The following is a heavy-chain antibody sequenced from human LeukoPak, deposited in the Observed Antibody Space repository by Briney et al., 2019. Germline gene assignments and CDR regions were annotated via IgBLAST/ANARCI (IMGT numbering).Heavy chain of an antibody. CDR1: GYSFTSYW. V-gene: IGHV5-51*01. D-gene: IGHD2-15*01. CDR2: IYPGDSDT. CDR3: TRGIGRTDFTPYWYFDL. J-gene: IGHJ2*01. Sequence: GESLKISCKGSGYSFTSYWIGWVRQMPGKGLEWMGIIYPGDSDTRYSPSFQGQVTISADKSISTAYLQWSSLKASDTAMYYCTRGIGRTDFTPYWYFDLWGRGTLVTVSS.